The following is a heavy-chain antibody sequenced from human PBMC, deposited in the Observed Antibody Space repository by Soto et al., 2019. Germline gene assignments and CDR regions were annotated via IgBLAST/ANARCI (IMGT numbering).Heavy chain of an antibody. V-gene: IGHV3-15*01. CDR3: TTLPPIYYYDSSGYYGVDY. D-gene: IGHD3-22*01. CDR2: IKSKTDGGTT. CDR1: VFTFSNAW. J-gene: IGHJ4*02. Sequence: VGSLRLSCAASVFTFSNAWMSWVRHSPGKWLEWVGRIKSKTDGGTTDYAAPVKGRFTISRDDSKNTLYLQMNSLKTEDTAVYYCTTLPPIYYYDSSGYYGVDYWGQGTLVSVSS.